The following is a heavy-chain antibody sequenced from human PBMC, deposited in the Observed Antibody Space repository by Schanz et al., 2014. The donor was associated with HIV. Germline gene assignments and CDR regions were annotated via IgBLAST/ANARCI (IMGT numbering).Heavy chain of an antibody. J-gene: IGHJ4*01. CDR3: TNERGLNRFEY. V-gene: IGHV3-23*01. CDR1: GFTFSDYA. Sequence: EVHLLESGAGLVRPGGSLRLSCVASGFTFSDYAMSWVRQAPGKGPEWVSALSGGNDDTFYADYADSVKGRFTISRDNSNNTLYLQVNSLRAEDTAVYYCTNERGLNRFEYWGHGTLVFVSS. D-gene: IGHD6-25*01. CDR2: LSGGNDDT.